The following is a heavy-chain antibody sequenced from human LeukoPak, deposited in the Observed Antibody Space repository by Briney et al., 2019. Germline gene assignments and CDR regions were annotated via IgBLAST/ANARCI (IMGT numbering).Heavy chain of an antibody. Sequence: GASVKVSCKASGYTFTSYGISWVRQAPGQGLEWMGGISVDNGNTNYAQNLQGRVTMTTDTSTNTAYMELRSLRSDDTAVYYCARGLARSSWYDGNYYYYMDVWGKGTTVTVSS. V-gene: IGHV1-18*01. CDR2: ISVDNGNT. D-gene: IGHD6-13*01. CDR1: GYTFTSYG. CDR3: ARGLARSSWYDGNYYYYMDV. J-gene: IGHJ6*03.